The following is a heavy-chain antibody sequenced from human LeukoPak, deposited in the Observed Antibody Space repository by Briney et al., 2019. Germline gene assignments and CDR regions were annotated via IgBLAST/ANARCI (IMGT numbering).Heavy chain of an antibody. D-gene: IGHD4-17*01. CDR1: GYTFTSYD. CDR3: ASHLRAYYYYGMDV. Sequence: ASVKVSCKASGYTFTSYDINWVRQATGQGLEWMGWMNPNSGNTGSAQKFQGRVTMTRNTSISTAYMELSSLRSEDTAVYYCASHLRAYYYYGMDVWGQGTTVTVSS. J-gene: IGHJ6*02. CDR2: MNPNSGNT. V-gene: IGHV1-8*01.